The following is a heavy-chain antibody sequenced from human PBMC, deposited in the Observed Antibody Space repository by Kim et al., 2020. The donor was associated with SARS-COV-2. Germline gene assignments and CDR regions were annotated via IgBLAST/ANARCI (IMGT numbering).Heavy chain of an antibody. V-gene: IGHV3-11*04. CDR3: ARDLNYGSGSRYFDL. D-gene: IGHD3-10*01. Sequence: DSVKGQFTISRDNAKNSLYLQMNSLRAEDTAVYYCARDLNYGSGSRYFDLWGRGTLVTVSS. J-gene: IGHJ2*01.